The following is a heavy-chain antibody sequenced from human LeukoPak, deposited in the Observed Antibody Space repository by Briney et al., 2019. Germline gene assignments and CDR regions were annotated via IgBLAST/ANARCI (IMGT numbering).Heavy chain of an antibody. CDR1: GYTFTRYY. J-gene: IGHJ6*03. CDR2: INPSGGST. V-gene: IGHV1-46*01. Sequence: ASVKVSCKASGYTFTRYYMHWVRQAPGQGLEWMGIINPSGGSTNYAQKFQGRVTMTRDTSTNTVYMELSSLRSEDTAVYYCARTNYDSSGYYRYYYYYYMDVWGKGTTVTVSS. CDR3: ARTNYDSSGYYRYYYYYYMDV. D-gene: IGHD3-22*01.